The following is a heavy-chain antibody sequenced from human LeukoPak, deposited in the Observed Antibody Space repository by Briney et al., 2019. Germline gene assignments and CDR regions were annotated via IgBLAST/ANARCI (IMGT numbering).Heavy chain of an antibody. D-gene: IGHD6-25*01. CDR3: ASGGAPAGY. CDR1: GFTFSSYW. Sequence: GGSLRLSCAASGFTFSSYWMSWVRQAPGKGLEWVSSISNSSGSTYYADSVKGRFTISRDNSKNTLYLQMNSLRAEDTAVYYCASGGAPAGYWGQGTLVIVSS. CDR2: ISNSSGST. V-gene: IGHV3-23*01. J-gene: IGHJ4*02.